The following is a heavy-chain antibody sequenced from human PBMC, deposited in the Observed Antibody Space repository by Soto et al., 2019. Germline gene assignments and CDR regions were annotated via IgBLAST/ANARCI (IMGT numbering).Heavy chain of an antibody. D-gene: IGHD3-10*01. CDR3: ARVTSMVRGVIDNWFDP. J-gene: IGHJ5*02. CDR1: GGTFSSYA. CDR2: IIPMYGPA. V-gene: IGHV1-69*01. Sequence: QVRLVQSGAEVKKPGSSVTVSCKASGGTFSSYAIHWVRQAPGQGLEWMGGIIPMYGPAKYAQRFQGRVTITADDSTTTVYMELTSLTSQDTAVYSCARVTSMVRGVIDNWFDPWGHGTLVTVSS.